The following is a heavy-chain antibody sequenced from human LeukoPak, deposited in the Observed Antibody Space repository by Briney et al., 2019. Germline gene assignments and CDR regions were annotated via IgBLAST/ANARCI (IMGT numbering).Heavy chain of an antibody. D-gene: IGHD3-10*01. CDR1: GFTFSSYS. J-gene: IGHJ4*02. Sequence: GGSLRLSCAASGFTFSSYSMNRVRQAPGKGLEWVSYISSSSSYIYYADSVKGRFTISRDNAKNSLYLQMNSLRAEDTAVYYCAREWFSKPERADDYWGQGTLVTVSS. V-gene: IGHV3-21*01. CDR3: AREWFSKPERADDY. CDR2: ISSSSSYI.